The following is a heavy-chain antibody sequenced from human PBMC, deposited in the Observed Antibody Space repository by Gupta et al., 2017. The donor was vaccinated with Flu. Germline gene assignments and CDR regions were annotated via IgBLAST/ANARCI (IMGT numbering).Heavy chain of an antibody. CDR3: ARDVDRAHGIPSNMDV. J-gene: IGHJ6*01. V-gene: IGHV3-33*01. Sequence: QVQLVESGGGVVQPGRSLRLSCAASGFTFSSYGMPWVRQAPGKGLEWVAVIWYDGSKKYYEDSVKGRFTISRDNSKNTLYLQMNSLRAEDTAVYYCARDVDRAHGIPSNMDVWGQGTTVTVSA. D-gene: IGHD2-21*01. CDR2: IWYDGSKK. CDR1: GFTFSSYG.